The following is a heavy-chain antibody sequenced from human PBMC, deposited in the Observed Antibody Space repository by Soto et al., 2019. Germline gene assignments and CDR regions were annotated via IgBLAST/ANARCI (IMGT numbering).Heavy chain of an antibody. CDR3: ARGMVRQGAYYDSLDY. D-gene: IGHD3-22*01. V-gene: IGHV1-69*12. CDR2: IIPIFGTA. CDR1: GGTFSSYA. J-gene: IGHJ4*02. Sequence: QVQLVQSGAEVKKPGSSVKVSCKASGGTFSSYAISWVRQAPGQGLEWMGGIIPIFGTAHYAQKFQGRVTITADASTRTAYIGLSSLRSEDTAVYYCARGMVRQGAYYDSLDYWGQGTLVTVSS.